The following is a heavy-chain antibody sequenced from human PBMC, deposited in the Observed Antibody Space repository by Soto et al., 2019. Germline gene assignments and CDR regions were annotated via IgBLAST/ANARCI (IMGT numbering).Heavy chain of an antibody. CDR3: ARVEVTMVRAQPNYMDV. D-gene: IGHD3-10*01. CDR2: IYYSGST. CDR1: GGSISSYY. J-gene: IGHJ6*03. V-gene: IGHV4-59*01. Sequence: SETLSLTCTVSGGSISSYYWSWIRQPPGKGLEWIGYIYYSGSTNYNPSLKSRVTISVDTSKNQFSLKLSSVTAADTAVYYCARVEVTMVRAQPNYMDVWGKGTTVTVSS.